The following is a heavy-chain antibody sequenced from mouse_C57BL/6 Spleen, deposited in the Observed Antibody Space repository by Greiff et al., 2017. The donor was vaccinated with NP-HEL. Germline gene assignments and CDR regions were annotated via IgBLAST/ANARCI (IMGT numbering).Heavy chain of an antibody. Sequence: VQLQQPGAELVKPGASVKLSCKASGYTFTSYWMQWVKQRPGQGLEWIGEIDPSDSYTNYNQKFKGKATLTVDTSSSTAYMQLSILTSEDSAVYYCARWLLLYYAMDYWGQVTSVTVSS. CDR1: GYTFTSYW. CDR2: IDPSDSYT. V-gene: IGHV1-50*01. D-gene: IGHD2-3*01. CDR3: ARWLLLYYAMDY. J-gene: IGHJ4*01.